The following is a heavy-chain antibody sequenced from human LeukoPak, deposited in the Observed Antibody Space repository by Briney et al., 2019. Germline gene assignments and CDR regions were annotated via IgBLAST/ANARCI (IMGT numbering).Heavy chain of an antibody. CDR1: GGTFSSYA. Sequence: SVKVSCKASGGTFSSYAISWVRQAPGQGLEWMGGIIPIFGTANYTQKFQGRVTITADESTSTAYMELSSLRSEDTAVYYCARVGKYYDSSGYYPYWGQGTLVTVSS. D-gene: IGHD3-22*01. J-gene: IGHJ4*02. CDR3: ARVGKYYDSSGYYPY. CDR2: IIPIFGTA. V-gene: IGHV1-69*01.